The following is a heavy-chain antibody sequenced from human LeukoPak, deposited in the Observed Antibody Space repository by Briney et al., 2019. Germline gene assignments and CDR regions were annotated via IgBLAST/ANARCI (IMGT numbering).Heavy chain of an antibody. Sequence: GGSLRLSCAASGFTFRDYYMSWIRQAPGKGLEWISYSSSGGENIKYADSVRGRFTISRDNTQKSLYLQMNSLSDEDTAVYYCAGNYIREWGQGTLVTVSP. CDR2: SSSGGENI. V-gene: IGHV3-11*01. CDR1: GFTFRDYY. D-gene: IGHD3-22*01. J-gene: IGHJ4*02. CDR3: AGNYIRE.